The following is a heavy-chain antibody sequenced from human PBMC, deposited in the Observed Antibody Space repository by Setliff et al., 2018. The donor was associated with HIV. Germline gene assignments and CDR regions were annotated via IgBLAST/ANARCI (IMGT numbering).Heavy chain of an antibody. V-gene: IGHV3-48*01. CDR1: GFSFSSYS. Sequence: GGSLRLSCAASGFSFSSYSMNWVRQAPGKGLEWLSYISSSTTTIYYADSVKGRFTISRDNAKNSLYLQMNSLRAEDTAVYYCAGVPTGTTSAFDYWGQGTLVTVSS. CDR2: ISSSTTTI. CDR3: AGVPTGTTSAFDY. D-gene: IGHD1-7*01. J-gene: IGHJ4*02.